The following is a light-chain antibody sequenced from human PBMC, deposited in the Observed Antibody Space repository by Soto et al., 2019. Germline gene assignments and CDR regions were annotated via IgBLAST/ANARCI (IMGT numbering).Light chain of an antibody. CDR1: QGISNH. V-gene: IGKV1-16*02. J-gene: IGKJ4*01. CDR3: QQYHNYPLT. CDR2: AAS. Sequence: DLQMTQSPSSLSASVGDRVTITCRASQGISNHLAWFQQKPGKAPKSLIYAASNLESGVPSKFSGSGSGTDFTLTISSLQPEDFATYYCQQYHNYPLTFGGGTKVEIK.